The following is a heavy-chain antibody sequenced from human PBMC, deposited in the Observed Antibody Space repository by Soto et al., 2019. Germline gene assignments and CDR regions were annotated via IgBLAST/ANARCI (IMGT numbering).Heavy chain of an antibody. CDR2: IDYSGST. CDR1: GGSISSYY. V-gene: IGHV4-59*01. D-gene: IGHD3-10*01. Sequence: HVQLQESGPGLVKPSETLSLTCTVSGGSISSYYWSWIRQPPGKGLEWIGYIDYSGSTNYKPCLKSRVTISVDTSKNQFSLKLSSVTAADTAVYYCARRGFYGMDVWGQGTTVTVSS. J-gene: IGHJ6*02. CDR3: ARRGFYGMDV.